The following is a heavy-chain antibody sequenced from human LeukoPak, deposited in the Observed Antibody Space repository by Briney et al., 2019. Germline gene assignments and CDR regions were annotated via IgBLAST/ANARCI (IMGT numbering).Heavy chain of an antibody. J-gene: IGHJ4*02. D-gene: IGHD6-13*01. V-gene: IGHV3-7*01. CDR1: GFSLNGYW. CDR3: ARAAHSSSAF. Sequence: GGPLRLSCAASGFSLNGYWMSWVRQAPGRGLEWVANIKQDGSERYYVDSVKGRFTISRDNAKNSLYLQMDSLRAEDTAVYYCARAAHSSSAFWGQGTLVTVSS. CDR2: IKQDGSER.